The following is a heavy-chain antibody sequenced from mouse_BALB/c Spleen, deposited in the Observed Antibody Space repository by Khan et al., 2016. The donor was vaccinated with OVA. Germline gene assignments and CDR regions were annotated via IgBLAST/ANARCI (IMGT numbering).Heavy chain of an antibody. Sequence: QVQLQQSGAELARPGASVKLTCKASGYTFTTYWMQWVKQRPGQGLEWIGTIYPGDGDTRYAQKFKGKAKLTADQSSSTAYMQLSSLTSEDSAVYYCASYRYDFFDDWGQGTTLTVAS. CDR1: GYTFTTYW. CDR2: IYPGDGDT. J-gene: IGHJ2*01. CDR3: ASYRYDFFDD. D-gene: IGHD2-14*01. V-gene: IGHV1-87*01.